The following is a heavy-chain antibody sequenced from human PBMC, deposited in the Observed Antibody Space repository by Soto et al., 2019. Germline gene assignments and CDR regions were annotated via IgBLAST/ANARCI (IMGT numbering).Heavy chain of an antibody. CDR3: AGDRIGPGATFDL. D-gene: IGHD1-26*01. J-gene: IGHJ4*02. CDR1: GTSVRSGTYY. CDR2: MYYGGRT. V-gene: IGHV4-61*01. Sequence: QVQLQESGPGQLKPSETLSLTCSVSGTSVRSGTYYWTWIRQRPGKGLEWIGYMYYGGRTNYNPSLKSRLAMSIDESKNQFSLRLHAVTAADPAMYYCAGDRIGPGATFDLWGQGNLVAVSS.